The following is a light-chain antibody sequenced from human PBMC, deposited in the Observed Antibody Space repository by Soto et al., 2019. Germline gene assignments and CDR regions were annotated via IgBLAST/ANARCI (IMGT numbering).Light chain of an antibody. CDR2: GAS. Sequence: EIVMTQSPATLSVSPGERATLSCRASQSVSSNLAWYQQKPGQAPRLLIYGASTRATGIPARFSGSGSGTEFTLTISSLQSEDVVVYYCQQYNNWPPLTFGRGTKVEIK. J-gene: IGKJ4*01. CDR3: QQYNNWPPLT. CDR1: QSVSSN. V-gene: IGKV3-15*01.